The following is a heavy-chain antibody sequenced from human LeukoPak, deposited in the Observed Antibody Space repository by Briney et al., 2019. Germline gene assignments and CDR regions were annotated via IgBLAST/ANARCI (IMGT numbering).Heavy chain of an antibody. CDR3: VPKGTEGY. Sequence: PGVSLRLSCSASGFTFSAYAMHWVRQAPGKRLEYVSAISPDGTSTYYADSVRGRFSISRDNSKNTLYLQMSSLRAEDTAVYYCVPKGTEGYWGQGTLVTVSS. J-gene: IGHJ4*02. CDR1: GFTFSAYA. CDR2: ISPDGTST. V-gene: IGHV3-64D*06.